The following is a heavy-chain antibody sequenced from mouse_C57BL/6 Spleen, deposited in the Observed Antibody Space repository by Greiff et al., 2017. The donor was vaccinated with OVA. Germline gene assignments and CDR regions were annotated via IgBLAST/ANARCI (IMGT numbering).Heavy chain of an antibody. CDR2: IWSGGST. CDR3: ARDGFGEDACFGD. V-gene: IGHV2-2*01. Sequence: QVQLQQSGPGLVPPSQSLSITCTVSGFSLTSYGVHWVRQSPGKGLEWLGVIWSGGSTDYNAALISRLSISKDNAKSQVFFKRNSLQADDTAIYYWARDGFGEDACFGDWGQGTLVTVSA. CDR1: GFSLTSYG. J-gene: IGHJ3*01.